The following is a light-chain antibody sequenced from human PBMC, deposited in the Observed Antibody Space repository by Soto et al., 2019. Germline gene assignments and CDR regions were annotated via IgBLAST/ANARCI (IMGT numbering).Light chain of an antibody. Sequence: EIVMTQSPATLSVSPGERATLSRRASQSVSSNLAWYQQKQGQAPRLLIYGASTRATGVPARFSGSGSGTEFTLTISSLQSEDFAVYYCQQYNKWPPFTFGPGTKVDIK. J-gene: IGKJ3*01. CDR3: QQYNKWPPFT. CDR2: GAS. V-gene: IGKV3D-15*01. CDR1: QSVSSN.